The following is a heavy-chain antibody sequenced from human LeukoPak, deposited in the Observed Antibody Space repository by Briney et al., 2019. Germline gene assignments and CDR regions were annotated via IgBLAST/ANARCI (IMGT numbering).Heavy chain of an antibody. V-gene: IGHV3-74*01. J-gene: IGHJ6*03. CDR1: GFTFSSYW. CDR2: INSDGSST. D-gene: IGHD1-7*01. Sequence: GGSLRLSCAASGFTFSSYWMHWVRQAPGKGLVWVSRINSDGSSTSYADSVKGRFTISRDNAKSTLYLQMNSLRAEDTAVYYCARDLGELELIYYYYYMDVWGKGTTVTVSS. CDR3: ARDLGELELIYYYYYMDV.